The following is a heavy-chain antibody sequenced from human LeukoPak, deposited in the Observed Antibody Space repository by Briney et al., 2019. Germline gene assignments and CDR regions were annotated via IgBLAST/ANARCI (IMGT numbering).Heavy chain of an antibody. J-gene: IGHJ4*02. D-gene: IGHD3/OR15-3a*01. CDR1: GFTFSSYW. V-gene: IGHV3-7*01. Sequence: GGSLRLSCEASGFTFSSYWMSWVRQAPGKGLEWVANIKQDGSEKYYVDSVKGRFTMSRDNAKNSLYLQMNSLRAEDTAVYYCARAVDWGPYXDYWXXXTLXTVSX. CDR3: ARAVDWGPYXDY. CDR2: IKQDGSEK.